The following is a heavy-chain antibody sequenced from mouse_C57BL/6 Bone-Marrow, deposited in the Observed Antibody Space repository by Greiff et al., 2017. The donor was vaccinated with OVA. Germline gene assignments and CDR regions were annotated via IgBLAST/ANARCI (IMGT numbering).Heavy chain of an antibody. D-gene: IGHD2-10*01. Sequence: QVQLQQPGAELVMPGASVKLSCKASGYTFTSYWMHWVKQRPGQGLEWIGEIDPSDSYTNYNQKFKGKSTLTVDKSSSTAYMQLSSLTSEDSAVYYCALLDRSYYFDYWGQGTTLTVSS. V-gene: IGHV1-69*01. CDR2: IDPSDSYT. CDR1: GYTFTSYW. J-gene: IGHJ2*01. CDR3: ALLDRSYYFDY.